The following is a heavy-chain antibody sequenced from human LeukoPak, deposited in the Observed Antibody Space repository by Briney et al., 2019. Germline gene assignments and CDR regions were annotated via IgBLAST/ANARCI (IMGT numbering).Heavy chain of an antibody. CDR1: GYTFTSYY. CDR3: ARDLANNLGYCSSTSCPYGMDV. D-gene: IGHD2-2*01. Sequence: ASVKVSCKASGYTFTSYYMHWVRQAPGQGLEWMGIINPSGGSTSYAQKFQGRVTMTRDTSTSTVYMELSSLRSEDTAVYYCARDLANNLGYCSSTSCPYGMDVWGQGTTATVSS. CDR2: INPSGGST. J-gene: IGHJ6*02. V-gene: IGHV1-46*01.